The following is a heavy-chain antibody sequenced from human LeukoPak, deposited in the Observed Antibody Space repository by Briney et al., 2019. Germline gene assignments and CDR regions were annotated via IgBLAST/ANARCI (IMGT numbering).Heavy chain of an antibody. D-gene: IGHD3-3*01. CDR2: IIPIFGTA. V-gene: IGHV1-69*01. CDR3: ARARGDFWSGYYINYYYYYMDV. CDR1: GGTFSSYA. Sequence: SVKVSCKASGGTFSSYAISWVRQAPGQGLEWMVGIIPIFGTANYAQKFQGRVTITADESTSTAYMELSSLRSEDTAVYYCARARGDFWSGYYINYYYYYMDVWGKGTTVTVSS. J-gene: IGHJ6*03.